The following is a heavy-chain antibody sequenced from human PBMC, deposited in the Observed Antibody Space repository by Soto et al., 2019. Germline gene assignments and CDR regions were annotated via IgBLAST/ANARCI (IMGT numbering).Heavy chain of an antibody. J-gene: IGHJ6*02. CDR2: AGTAGDT. V-gene: IGHV3-13*01. CDR3: ARDGLPLRVYSGYDYYYYYGMDV. CDR1: GFTFSRYD. D-gene: IGHD5-12*01. Sequence: PGGSLRLSCAASGFTFSRYDFHWVRQAPGKGLEWVSAAGTAGDTYYRGSVKGRFTISRENAKNSLYLQMNSLEAGDTAVYYCARDGLPLRVYSGYDYYYYYGMDVWGQGTTVTVSS.